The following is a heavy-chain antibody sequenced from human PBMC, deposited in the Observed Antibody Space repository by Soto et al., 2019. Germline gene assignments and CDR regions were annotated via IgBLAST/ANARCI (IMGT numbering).Heavy chain of an antibody. CDR3: ARDYDSSGLIDY. CDR1: GYSISSGYY. V-gene: IGHV4-38-2*02. Sequence: PSETLSLTCAVSGYSISSGYYWGWIRQPPGKGLEWIGSIYHSGSTYYNPSLKSRVTISVDTSKNQFSLKLSSVTAADTAVYYCARDYDSSGLIDYWGHGTLVTVSS. D-gene: IGHD3-22*01. J-gene: IGHJ4*01. CDR2: IYHSGST.